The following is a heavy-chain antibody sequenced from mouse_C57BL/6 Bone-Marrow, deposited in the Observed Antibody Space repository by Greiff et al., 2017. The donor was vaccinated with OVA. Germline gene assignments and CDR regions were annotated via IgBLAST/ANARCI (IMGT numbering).Heavy chain of an antibody. CDR1: GYTFTSYW. J-gene: IGHJ3*01. D-gene: IGHD1-1*01. CDR2: IDPNSGGT. CDR3: ARIDGSSYGFAD. V-gene: IGHV1-72*01. Sequence: QVQLQQPGAELVKPGASVKLSCKASGYTFTSYWMHWVKQRPGRGLEWIGRIDPNSGGTKYNEKFKSKATLTVDKPSSPAYMQLSSLTSEDSAVYYCARIDGSSYGFADWGQGTLVTVSA.